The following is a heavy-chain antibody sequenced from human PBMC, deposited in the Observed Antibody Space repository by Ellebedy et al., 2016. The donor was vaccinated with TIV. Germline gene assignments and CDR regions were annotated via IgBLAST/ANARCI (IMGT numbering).Heavy chain of an antibody. D-gene: IGHD2-21*01. CDR2: IGASGHNT. CDR1: GFTLSNYA. V-gene: IGHV3-23*01. Sequence: GESLKISXVASGFTLSNYAINWVRQAPGKGLEWVSGIGASGHNTYYADSVKGRFTISRDNSKNTVSMQMNSLRAEDTAVYYCAKGRGFSVIDYYYYGMDVWGQGTSVTVSS. J-gene: IGHJ6*02. CDR3: AKGRGFSVIDYYYYGMDV.